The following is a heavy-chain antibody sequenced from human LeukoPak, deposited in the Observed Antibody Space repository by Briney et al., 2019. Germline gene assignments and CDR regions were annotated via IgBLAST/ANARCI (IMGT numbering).Heavy chain of an antibody. CDR3: AKDSADPREMIVDFDY. CDR2: ISGSGGST. J-gene: IGHJ4*02. Sequence: GGSLRLSCAASGFTFSSYAMSWVRQAPGKGLEWVSAISGSGGSTYYADSVKGRFTISRDNSKNTLYLQMNSLRAEDTAVYYCAKDSADPREMIVDFDYWGQGTLVTVSS. D-gene: IGHD3-22*01. V-gene: IGHV3-23*01. CDR1: GFTFSSYA.